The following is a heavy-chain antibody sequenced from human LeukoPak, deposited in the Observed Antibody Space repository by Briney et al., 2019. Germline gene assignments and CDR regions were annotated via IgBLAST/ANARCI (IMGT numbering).Heavy chain of an antibody. CDR1: GGSFSGYY. CDR3: ARGGCSSTSCPYSDWFDP. D-gene: IGHD2-2*01. CDR2: INHSGST. V-gene: IGHV4-34*01. J-gene: IGHJ5*02. Sequence: SETLSLTCAVYGGSFSGYYWSWIRQPPGKGLEWLGEINHSGSTNYNPSLKSRVTISVDTSKNQFSLKLSSVTAADTAVYYCARGGCSSTSCPYSDWFDPWGQGALVTVSS.